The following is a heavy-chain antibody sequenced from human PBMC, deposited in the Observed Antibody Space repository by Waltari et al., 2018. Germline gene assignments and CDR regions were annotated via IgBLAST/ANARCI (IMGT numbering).Heavy chain of an antibody. CDR2: VQRSGRT. CDR1: GDSMSSTYW. D-gene: IGHD2-15*01. CDR3: ARDRGRGIYLDS. J-gene: IGHJ4*02. Sequence: QLQLQESGPGLVKPSGTLSLTCAVSGDSMSSTYWWSWIRQPPGKGREWVGQVQRSGRTNYNPSFASRVTMSFDTYNNQFSLKVTSVTAADSAVYYCARDRGRGIYLDSWGPGTLVTVSP. V-gene: IGHV4-4*02.